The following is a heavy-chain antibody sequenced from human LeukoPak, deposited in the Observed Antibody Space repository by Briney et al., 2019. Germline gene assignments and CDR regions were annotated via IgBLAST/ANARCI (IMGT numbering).Heavy chain of an antibody. J-gene: IGHJ5*02. Sequence: GASVKVSCKASGYTFTGYYMHWVRQAPGQGLEWMGWINPNSGGTNYAQKFQGWVTMTRDTSISTAYMELSRLRSDDTAVYYCARGLLTRSGWFDPWGQRTLVTVSS. CDR2: INPNSGGT. V-gene: IGHV1-2*04. D-gene: IGHD1-1*01. CDR3: ARGLLTRSGWFDP. CDR1: GYTFTGYY.